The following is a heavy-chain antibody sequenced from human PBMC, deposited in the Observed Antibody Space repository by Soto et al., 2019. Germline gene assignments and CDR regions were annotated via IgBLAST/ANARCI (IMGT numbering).Heavy chain of an antibody. CDR2: ISAYNGNT. V-gene: IGHV1-18*01. CDR3: ASRGSDGDYEGDEYYCYYYGMDV. J-gene: IGHJ6*02. Sequence: QVQLVQSGAEVKKPGASVKVSCKAPGYTFTSYGISWVRQAPGHGLEWMGWISAYNGNTNYAQKLQGRVTITTDTSTSTAYMELRNLRSDDTAVYYRASRGSDGDYEGDEYYCYYYGMDVWGPGTTDTVSS. CDR1: GYTFTSYG. D-gene: IGHD4-17*01.